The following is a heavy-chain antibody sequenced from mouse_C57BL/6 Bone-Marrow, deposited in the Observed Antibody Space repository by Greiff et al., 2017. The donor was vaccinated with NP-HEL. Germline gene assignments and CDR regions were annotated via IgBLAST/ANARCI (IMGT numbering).Heavy chain of an antibody. V-gene: IGHV5-9-1*02. CDR2: ISSGGDYI. J-gene: IGHJ2*01. D-gene: IGHD4-1*01. Sequence: EVQVVESGEGLVKPGGSLKLSCAASGFTFSSYAMSWVRQTPEKRLEWVAYISSGGDYIYYADTVKGRFTISRDNARNTLYLQMSSLKSEDTAMYYCTRALTYSYFDYWGQGTTLTVSS. CDR3: TRALTYSYFDY. CDR1: GFTFSSYA.